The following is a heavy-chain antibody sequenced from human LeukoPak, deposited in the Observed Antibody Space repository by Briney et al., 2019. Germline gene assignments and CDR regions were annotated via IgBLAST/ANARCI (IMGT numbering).Heavy chain of an antibody. D-gene: IGHD2-2*01. CDR2: LYYTGRT. V-gene: IGHV4-39*01. CDR3: AGQFCYGGTCFYADY. CDR1: GGSISNNNYY. Sequence: KPSETLSLTCTVSGGSISNNNYYWAWIRQPPGKGLEWIGTLYYTGRTYYNPSLKSRITISVDTSKNQFSLNLSSVTAADTAVYYCAGQFCYGGTCFYADYWGQGIMVAVSS. J-gene: IGHJ4*02.